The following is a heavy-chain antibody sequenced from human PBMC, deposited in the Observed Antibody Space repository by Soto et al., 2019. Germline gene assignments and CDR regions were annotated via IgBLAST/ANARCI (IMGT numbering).Heavy chain of an antibody. CDR3: ANGDYGDYWGHDAFDI. CDR2: ISGSGGST. D-gene: IGHD4-17*01. CDR1: GFTFSSYA. J-gene: IGHJ3*02. Sequence: GGSLRLSCAASGFTFSSYAMSWVRQAPGKGLEWVSAISGSGGSTYYADSVKGRFTISRDNSKNTLYLQMNSLRAEDTAVYYRANGDYGDYWGHDAFDIWGQGTMVTVSS. V-gene: IGHV3-23*01.